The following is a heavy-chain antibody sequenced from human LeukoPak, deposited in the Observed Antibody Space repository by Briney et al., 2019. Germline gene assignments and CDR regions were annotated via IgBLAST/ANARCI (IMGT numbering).Heavy chain of an antibody. CDR1: GFTFSSYS. D-gene: IGHD4-23*01. CDR2: ISSSSSTI. CDR3: ARGSARNPIDYGGNFDY. V-gene: IGHV3-48*04. J-gene: IGHJ4*02. Sequence: GGSLRLSCAASGFTFSSYSMNWVRQAPGKGLEWVSYISSSSSTIYYADSVKGRFTISRDNAKNSLYLQMNSLRAEDTAVYYCARGSARNPIDYGGNFDYWAREPWSPSPQ.